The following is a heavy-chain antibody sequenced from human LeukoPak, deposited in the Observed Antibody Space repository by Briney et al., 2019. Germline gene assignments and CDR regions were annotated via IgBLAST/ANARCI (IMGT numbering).Heavy chain of an antibody. Sequence: SGTLSLTCAVSGGSISSSNWWSWVRQPPGKGLEWIGEIYHSGSTNYNPSLKSRVTISVDKSKNQFSLKLSSVTAADTAVYYCARDGIVGAIFDHDAFDIWGQGTMVTVSS. CDR1: GGSISSSNW. D-gene: IGHD1-26*01. CDR3: ARDGIVGAIFDHDAFDI. J-gene: IGHJ3*02. CDR2: IYHSGST. V-gene: IGHV4-4*02.